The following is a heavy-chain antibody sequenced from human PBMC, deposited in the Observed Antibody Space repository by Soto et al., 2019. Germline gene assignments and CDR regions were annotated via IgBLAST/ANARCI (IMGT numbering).Heavy chain of an antibody. CDR1: GYTFTSYG. D-gene: IGHD1-26*01. J-gene: IGHJ4*02. CDR2: ISANTGNT. Sequence: QVQLVQSGAEVKKPGASVKVSCKASGYTFTSYGINWVRQAPGQGLEWMGWISANTGNTNFAQKLQGRVTMTTDTSTSTAYMELRSLKSDDTAVYYCARDGRYSGSDGGYYFDYWGQGTLVTVSS. V-gene: IGHV1-18*01. CDR3: ARDGRYSGSDGGYYFDY.